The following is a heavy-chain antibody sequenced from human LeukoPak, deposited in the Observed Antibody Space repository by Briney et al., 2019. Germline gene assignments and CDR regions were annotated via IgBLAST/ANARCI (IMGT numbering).Heavy chain of an antibody. V-gene: IGHV3-13*04. Sequence: GGSLILSCAASGFTFSSYDMHWVRQATGKGLEWVSAIGSAGDTYCPDSVKGRFTISRENARNSFYLQMNSLRAGDTAVYYCARVLNFSRGTVTPLSNWYFDLWGRGTLVTVS. D-gene: IGHD4-17*01. CDR3: ARVLNFSRGTVTPLSNWYFDL. J-gene: IGHJ2*01. CDR2: IGSAGDT. CDR1: GFTFSSYD.